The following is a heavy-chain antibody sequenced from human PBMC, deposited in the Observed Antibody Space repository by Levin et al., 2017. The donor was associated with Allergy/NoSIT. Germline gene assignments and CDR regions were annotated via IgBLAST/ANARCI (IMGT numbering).Heavy chain of an antibody. CDR1: GYTFTSFG. CDR2: ISTYNGAT. CDR3: AKESSAYYPDS. V-gene: IGHV1-18*01. D-gene: IGHD3-22*01. Sequence: GESLKISCRASGYTFTSFGIIWVRQAPGQGLEWMGWISTYNGATNFAQKFQGRMTMTTDTSTRTAYMEMRSLRSDDTAVYYCAKESSAYYPDSWGQGTLVIVSS. J-gene: IGHJ4*02.